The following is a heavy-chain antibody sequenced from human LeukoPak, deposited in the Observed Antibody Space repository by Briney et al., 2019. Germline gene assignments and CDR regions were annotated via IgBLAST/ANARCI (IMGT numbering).Heavy chain of an antibody. CDR3: SKDRWGSGGSGGGDY. Sequence: GGSLRLSCAASGFTFSSYAMTWVCQAPGKGLEWVSTISKTGGSTYYADSVKGRFTISRDNSKNTLYLQMNSLRVEDTAVYYCSKDRWGSGGSGGGDYWGQGTLVTVSS. CDR2: ISKTGGST. D-gene: IGHD2-15*01. CDR1: GFTFSSYA. J-gene: IGHJ4*02. V-gene: IGHV3-23*01.